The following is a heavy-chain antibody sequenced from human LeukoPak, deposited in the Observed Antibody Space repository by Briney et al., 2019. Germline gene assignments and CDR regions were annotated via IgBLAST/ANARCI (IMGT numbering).Heavy chain of an antibody. CDR3: ARVEGWFGELLANWFDP. CDR2: ISSSSSYI. D-gene: IGHD3-10*01. CDR1: GFTFSSYS. Sequence: GGSLRLSCAAPGFTFSSYSMNWVRQAPGKGLEWVSSISSSSSYIYYADSVKGRFTISRDNAKNSLYLQMNSLRAEDTAVYYCARVEGWFGELLANWFDPWGQGTLVTVSS. J-gene: IGHJ5*02. V-gene: IGHV3-21*01.